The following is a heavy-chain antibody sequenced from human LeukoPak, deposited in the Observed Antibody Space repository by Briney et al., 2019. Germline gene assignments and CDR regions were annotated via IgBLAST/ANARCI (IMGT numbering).Heavy chain of an antibody. J-gene: IGHJ4*02. Sequence: GGSLRLSCAAPGFTLSSYWMSWVRQAPGKGLEWVPTIKKDGSEKYYVDSVKGRFTISRDNAKNSLYLQMNSLRAEDTAVYYCARDRWYCSGGSCYVNYFDYWGQGTLVTVSS. V-gene: IGHV3-7*03. CDR3: ARDRWYCSGGSCYVNYFDY. D-gene: IGHD2-15*01. CDR2: IKKDGSEK. CDR1: GFTLSSYW.